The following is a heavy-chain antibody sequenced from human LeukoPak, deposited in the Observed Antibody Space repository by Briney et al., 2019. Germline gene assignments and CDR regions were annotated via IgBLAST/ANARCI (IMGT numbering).Heavy chain of an antibody. CDR3: ARTYSSSYDAFDI. CDR2: INTNTGNP. Sequence: ASVKVSCKASGYTFNNHHMNWVRQAPGQGLEWMGWINTNTGNPTYAQGFTGRFVFSLDTSVSTAYLQISSLKAEDTAVYYCARTYSSSYDAFDIWGQGTMVTVSS. V-gene: IGHV7-4-1*02. CDR1: GYTFNNHH. D-gene: IGHD6-13*01. J-gene: IGHJ3*02.